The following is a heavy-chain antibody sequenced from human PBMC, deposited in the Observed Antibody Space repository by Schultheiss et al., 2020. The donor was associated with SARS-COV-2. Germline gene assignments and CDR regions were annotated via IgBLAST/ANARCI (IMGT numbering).Heavy chain of an antibody. Sequence: SETLSLTCAVSGYSISSGYYWCWIRQPPGKGLEWIGSIYHSGSTYYNPSLKSRVTISVDTSKNQFSLKLSSVTAADTAVYYCARGCTNGVCSFDYWGQGTLVTVSS. CDR3: ARGCTNGVCSFDY. V-gene: IGHV4-38-2*01. CDR1: GYSISSGYY. J-gene: IGHJ4*02. D-gene: IGHD2-8*01. CDR2: IYHSGST.